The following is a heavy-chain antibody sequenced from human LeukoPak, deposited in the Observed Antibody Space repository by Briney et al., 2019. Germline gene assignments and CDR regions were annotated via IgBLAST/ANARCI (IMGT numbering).Heavy chain of an antibody. D-gene: IGHD3-10*01. CDR3: TREYYYGSGSYYNGY. J-gene: IGHJ4*02. Sequence: GGSLRLSCAASGFTFSSFEMNWVRQAPGKGLEWISYISSTSNSIYYADSVKGRFTISRDNAKNSLYLQMNRLRAEDTAVYYCTREYYYGSGSYYNGYWGQGTLVTVSS. V-gene: IGHV3-48*03. CDR1: GFTFSSFE. CDR2: ISSTSNSI.